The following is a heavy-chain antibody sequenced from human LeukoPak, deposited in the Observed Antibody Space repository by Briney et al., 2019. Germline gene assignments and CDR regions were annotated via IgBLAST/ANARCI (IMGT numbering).Heavy chain of an antibody. CDR2: IIPIFGTA. Sequence: SVKVSCKASGGTFSSYAISWVRQAPGQGLEWMGGIIPIFGTANYAQKFQGRVTITADKSTSTAYMELSSLRSEDTAVYYCATVGFGESGDYWGQGTLVTVSS. D-gene: IGHD3-10*01. CDR1: GGTFSSYA. CDR3: ATVGFGESGDY. V-gene: IGHV1-69*06. J-gene: IGHJ4*02.